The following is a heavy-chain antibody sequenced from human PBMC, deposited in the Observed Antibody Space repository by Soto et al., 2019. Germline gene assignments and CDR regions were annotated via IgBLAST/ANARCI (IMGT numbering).Heavy chain of an antibody. CDR2: ISYDGSNK. CDR3: AKEFDY. Sequence: GGSLRLSCAASGFTFSSYGMHWVRQAPGKGLEWVAVISYDGSNKYYADSVKGRFTISRDNSKNTLYLQMNSLRAEDTAVYYCAKEFDYWGQGTLVTVSS. V-gene: IGHV3-30*18. CDR1: GFTFSSYG. J-gene: IGHJ4*02.